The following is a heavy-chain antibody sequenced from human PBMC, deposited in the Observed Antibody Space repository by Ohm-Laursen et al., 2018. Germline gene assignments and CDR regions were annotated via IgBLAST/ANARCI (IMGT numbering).Heavy chain of an antibody. CDR3: ARGLRSEQQLADAYYYYYGMDV. CDR2: IYYSGST. V-gene: IGHV4-59*12. Sequence: SDTLSLTCIVSGGSISSYYWSWIRQPPGKGLEWIGYIYYSGSTNYNPSLKSRVTISVDTSKNQFSLKLSSVTAADTAVYYCARGLRSEQQLADAYYYYYGMDVWGQGTTVTVSS. CDR1: GGSISSYY. J-gene: IGHJ6*02. D-gene: IGHD6-13*01.